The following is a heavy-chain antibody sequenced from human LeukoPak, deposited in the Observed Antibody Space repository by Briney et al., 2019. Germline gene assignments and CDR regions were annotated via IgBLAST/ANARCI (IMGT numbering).Heavy chain of an antibody. CDR1: GYTFTSYG. D-gene: IGHD3-3*01. V-gene: IGHV1-18*04. CDR2: ISAYNGNT. J-gene: IGHJ6*02. CDR3: ATLPYDFWSGPKYDYYYYGMDV. Sequence: GASVKVSCKASGYTFTSYGISWVRQAPGQGLEWMGWISAYNGNTNYAQKLQGRVTMTTDTSTSTAYMELRSLRSDDTAVYYCATLPYDFWSGPKYDYYYYGMDVWGQGTTVTVSS.